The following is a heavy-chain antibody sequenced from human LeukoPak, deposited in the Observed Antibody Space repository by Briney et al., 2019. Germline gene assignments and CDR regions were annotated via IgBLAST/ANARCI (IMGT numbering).Heavy chain of an antibody. CDR1: GFNVSSNY. CDR3: ARSGSYADY. J-gene: IGHJ4*02. Sequence: GGSLRLSCAASGFNVSSNYMSWVRQAPGKGLEWVSVIYSGGSTYYADSVKGRFTISRDNSKNTLYLQMKSLRAEDTAVYYCARSGSYADYWGQGTLVTVSS. D-gene: IGHD1-26*01. CDR2: IYSGGST. V-gene: IGHV3-53*01.